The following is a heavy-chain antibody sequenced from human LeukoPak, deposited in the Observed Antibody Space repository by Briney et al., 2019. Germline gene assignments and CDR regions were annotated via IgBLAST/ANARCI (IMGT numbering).Heavy chain of an antibody. J-gene: IGHJ4*02. V-gene: IGHV3-53*01. Sequence: PGESLRLSCAASGFTVSSNYMSWVRQAPGKGLEWVSVIYSGGSTYYADSVKGRFTISRDNSKNTLYLQMNSLRAEGTAVYYCARDTKKWELGYWGQGTLVTVSS. CDR1: GFTVSSNY. D-gene: IGHD1-26*01. CDR2: IYSGGST. CDR3: ARDTKKWELGY.